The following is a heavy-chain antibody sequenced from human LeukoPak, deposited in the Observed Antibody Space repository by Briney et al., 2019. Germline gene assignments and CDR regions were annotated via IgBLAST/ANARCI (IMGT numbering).Heavy chain of an antibody. V-gene: IGHV3-9*01. Sequence: GGSLRLSYAASGFTFDDYAMHWVRQAPGKGLEWVSGISWNSGSIGYADSVKGRFTISRDNAKNSLYLQMNSLRAEDTALYYCAKALTTVVTRGAFDIWGQGTMVTVSS. CDR2: ISWNSGSI. CDR1: GFTFDDYA. CDR3: AKALTTVVTRGAFDI. J-gene: IGHJ3*02. D-gene: IGHD4-23*01.